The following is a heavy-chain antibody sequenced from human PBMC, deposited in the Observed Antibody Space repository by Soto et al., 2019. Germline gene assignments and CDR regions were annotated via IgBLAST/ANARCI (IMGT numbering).Heavy chain of an antibody. CDR1: GFTFSDYY. Sequence: GGSLRLSCAASGFTFSDYYMTWIRQAPGKGLEWVSYISSGGSSIYYADSVKGRFTISRDNAKNSLYLQMNSLRSEDTAIYYCASLAIRTIILGAPDFWGQGTLVTVSS. D-gene: IGHD3-10*01. CDR2: ISSGGSSI. J-gene: IGHJ4*02. CDR3: ASLAIRTIILGAPDF. V-gene: IGHV3-11*01.